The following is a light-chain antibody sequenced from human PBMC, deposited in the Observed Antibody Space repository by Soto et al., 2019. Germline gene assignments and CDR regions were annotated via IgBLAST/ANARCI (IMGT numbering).Light chain of an antibody. CDR2: EVS. J-gene: IGLJ1*01. CDR1: SCDVGGYNY. Sequence: QSALTQPASVSGSPGQSITISCTGTSCDVGGYNYVSWYQQHPGKAPKLMIYEVSNRPSGVSNRFSGSKSGNTASLTISGLQAEDEADYYCSSYTSSSTEVFGTGTKLTVL. V-gene: IGLV2-14*01. CDR3: SSYTSSSTEV.